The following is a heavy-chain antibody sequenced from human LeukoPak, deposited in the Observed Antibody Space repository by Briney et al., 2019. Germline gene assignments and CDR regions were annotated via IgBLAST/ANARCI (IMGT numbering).Heavy chain of an antibody. V-gene: IGHV3-21*01. CDR1: GFTFSTYS. Sequence: GGSLRLSCAASGFTFSTYSMNWVRQAPGKGLEWVSSISSSSRYIYYADSVKGRFTISRDNAKNSLYLQMNSLRAEDTAVYYCAREGDTAMVALDYWGQGTLVTVSS. CDR3: AREGDTAMVALDY. CDR2: ISSSSRYI. J-gene: IGHJ4*02. D-gene: IGHD5-18*01.